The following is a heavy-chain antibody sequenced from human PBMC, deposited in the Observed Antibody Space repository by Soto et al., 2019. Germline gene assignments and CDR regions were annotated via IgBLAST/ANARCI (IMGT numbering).Heavy chain of an antibody. D-gene: IGHD3-3*01. V-gene: IGHV1-18*01. J-gene: IGHJ3*02. CDR2: ISAYNGNT. CDR1: GYTFTSYG. Sequence: ASVKVSCKASGYTFTSYGISWVRQAPGEGLEWMGWISAYNGNTNYAQKLQGRVTMTTDTSTSTAYMELRSLRSDETAVYYCARVAIRFLEWSYDAFDMWGQGTMVTVSS. CDR3: ARVAIRFLEWSYDAFDM.